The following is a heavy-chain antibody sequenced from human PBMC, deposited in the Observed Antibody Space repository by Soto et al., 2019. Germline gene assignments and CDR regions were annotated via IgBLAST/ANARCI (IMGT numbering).Heavy chain of an antibody. CDR1: GGSVNSGNYY. CDR2: MSHSGGT. V-gene: IGHV4-34*01. CDR3: ARVERGTATTVVDAFDI. Sequence: QVQLQQWGAGLLKPSETLSLTCAVYGGSVNSGNYYWSWIRQPPGKGLEWIGEMSHSGGTHFNPSLKSRVIISVDTSKNQCSLKMSSVTAADTALYYCARVERGTATTVVDAFDIWGPGTLVTVSS. J-gene: IGHJ3*02. D-gene: IGHD1-1*01.